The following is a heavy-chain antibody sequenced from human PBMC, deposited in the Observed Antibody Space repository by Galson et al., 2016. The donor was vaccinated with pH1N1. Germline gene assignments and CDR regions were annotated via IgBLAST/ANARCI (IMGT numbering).Heavy chain of an antibody. V-gene: IGHV3-30*18. D-gene: IGHD3-9*01. CDR3: AKDRPRMMLRYFDWLLGDAMDV. Sequence: SLRLSCAASGFSFSNYGMHWVRQAPGKGPEWVAVISFDGSDKNYADSVRGRVTISRDNSKNTLFLLLDSLRPEDTAVYYCAKDRPRMMLRYFDWLLGDAMDVRGQGTPVPVS. CDR1: GFSFSNYG. J-gene: IGHJ6*02. CDR2: ISFDGSDK.